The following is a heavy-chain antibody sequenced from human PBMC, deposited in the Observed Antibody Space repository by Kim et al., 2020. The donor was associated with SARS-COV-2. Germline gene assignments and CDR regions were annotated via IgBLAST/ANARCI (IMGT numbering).Heavy chain of an antibody. V-gene: IGHV3-66*01. J-gene: IGHJ4*02. CDR2: FYSGGST. Sequence: GGSLRLSCAASGFTVGSNYMSWVRQAPGKGLDWVSVFYSGGSTYYADSVKGRFTISRDNSKNTLYLQMNSLRAEDTAVYYCGRTDYGDNYYFDYWGQGTLVTVS. D-gene: IGHD4-17*01. CDR3: GRTDYGDNYYFDY. CDR1: GFTVGSNY.